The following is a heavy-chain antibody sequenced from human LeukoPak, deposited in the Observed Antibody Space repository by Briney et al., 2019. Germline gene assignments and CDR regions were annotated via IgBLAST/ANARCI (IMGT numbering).Heavy chain of an antibody. J-gene: IGHJ4*02. Sequence: GGSLKLSCAASGFTFSGSAMHWVRQAPGKGLKRVSRIRSKANSYATAYAASVKGRFTISRDDSKNTAYLQMNSQKTEDTAVYYCTRPQSDYYDSSGYPYWGQGTLVTVSS. CDR2: IRSKANSYAT. CDR1: GFTFSGSA. D-gene: IGHD3-22*01. V-gene: IGHV3-73*01. CDR3: TRPQSDYYDSSGYPY.